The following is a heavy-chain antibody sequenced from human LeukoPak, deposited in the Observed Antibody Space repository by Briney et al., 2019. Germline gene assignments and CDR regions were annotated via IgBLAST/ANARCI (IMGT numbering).Heavy chain of an antibody. CDR1: GFTFSIYA. CDR2: ISGSGGST. Sequence: GGSLRLSCAASGFTFSIYAMTWVRQAPGKGLEWVSGISGSGGSTYYADSVKGRFTISRDNSKNTLYLQMNSLRAEDTAVYYCARALYYYDILTGYYNILDHYYYGMDVWGQGTTVTVSS. CDR3: ARALYYYDILTGYYNILDHYYYGMDV. V-gene: IGHV3-23*01. J-gene: IGHJ6*02. D-gene: IGHD3-9*01.